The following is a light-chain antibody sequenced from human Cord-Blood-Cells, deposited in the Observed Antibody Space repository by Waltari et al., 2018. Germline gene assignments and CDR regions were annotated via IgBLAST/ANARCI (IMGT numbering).Light chain of an antibody. CDR3: SSYTSSSYV. V-gene: IGLV2-14*03. Sequence: QSALTQPASVSGAPGQSITISCTGTRSDVGGYNYVSWYQRHPGKAPKLMIYDVSNRPSGVSNRFSGSKSGNTASLTISVLQAEDEADYYFSSYTSSSYVFATGTKVTVL. CDR2: DVS. CDR1: RSDVGGYNY. J-gene: IGLJ1*01.